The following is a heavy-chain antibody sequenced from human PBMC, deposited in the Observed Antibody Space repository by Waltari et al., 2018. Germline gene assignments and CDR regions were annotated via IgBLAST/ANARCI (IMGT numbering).Heavy chain of an antibody. CDR1: GGSISSYY. Sequence: QVQLQESGPGLVKPSETLSLTCTVSGGSISSYYWSWIRQPPGKGLEWIGYSYYSGSTNYNPSLKSRVTISVDTPKNQFSLKLSSVTAADTAVYYCARVRDSSAHNAFDIWGQGTMVTVSS. D-gene: IGHD6-19*01. CDR3: ARVRDSSAHNAFDI. V-gene: IGHV4-59*01. J-gene: IGHJ3*02. CDR2: SYYSGST.